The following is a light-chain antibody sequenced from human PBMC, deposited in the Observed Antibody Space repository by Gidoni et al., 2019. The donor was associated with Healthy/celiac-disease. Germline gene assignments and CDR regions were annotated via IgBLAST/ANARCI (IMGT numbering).Light chain of an antibody. J-gene: IGKJ1*01. Sequence: QSPKLLIKYASQSISGVPSRFSGSGSGTAFTLTINSLEAEDAAAYYCHQRGTFGQGTKVEIK. CDR2: YAS. CDR3: HQRGT. V-gene: IGKV6D-21*02.